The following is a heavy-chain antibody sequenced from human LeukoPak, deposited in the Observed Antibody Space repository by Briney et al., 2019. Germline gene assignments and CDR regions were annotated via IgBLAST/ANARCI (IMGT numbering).Heavy chain of an antibody. CDR3: AVTRGVAGFQ. CDR1: GGSFSGYY. V-gene: IGHV4-34*01. CDR2: INHSGST. D-gene: IGHD6-19*01. J-gene: IGHJ4*02. Sequence: SETLSLTCAVYGGSFSGYYWSWIRQPPGKGLEWIGEINHSGSTNYNPSLKSRVTISVDTSKNQFSLKLSSVTAADTAVYYCAVTRGVAGFQWGQGTLVTVSS.